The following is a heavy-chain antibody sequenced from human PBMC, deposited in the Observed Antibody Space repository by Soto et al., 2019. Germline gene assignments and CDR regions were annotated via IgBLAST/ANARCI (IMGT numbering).Heavy chain of an antibody. CDR1: GYTFTRYG. D-gene: IGHD4-4*01. V-gene: IGHV1-18*01. J-gene: IGHJ4*02. CDR2: ISAYNGDT. CDR3: ARDWDATLTRDYPRFDY. Sequence: QVQLVQSGAEVQEPGASVKVSCKASGYTFTRYGISWVRQAPGQGPEWMGWISAYNGDTYYAQKYQGRVTMTADTTTSTADRERRTLSSAGTAVYLCARDWDATLTRDYPRFDYWGRGTLVAVSS.